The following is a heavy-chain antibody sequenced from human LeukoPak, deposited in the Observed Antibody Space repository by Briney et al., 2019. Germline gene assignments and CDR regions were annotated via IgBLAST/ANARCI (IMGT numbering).Heavy chain of an antibody. J-gene: IGHJ4*02. V-gene: IGHV3-30-3*01. D-gene: IGHD6-19*01. Sequence: GRSLRLSCAASGFTFGTYSMHWVRQAPGKGLEWVAIISSAGTIINYADSVRGRFSISRDNSRNTLYLQMDSLRTEDTAVCYCAKDHRWLVDYWGQGTLVTVSS. CDR3: AKDHRWLVDY. CDR2: ISSAGTII. CDR1: GFTFGTYS.